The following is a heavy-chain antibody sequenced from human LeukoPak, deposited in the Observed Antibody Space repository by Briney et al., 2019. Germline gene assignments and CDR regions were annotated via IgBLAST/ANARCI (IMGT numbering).Heavy chain of an antibody. V-gene: IGHV3-23*01. D-gene: IGHD3-10*01. J-gene: IGHJ6*04. CDR3: ARADRLLWFGELLYPPDV. Sequence: PGGSLRLSCAASGFTFSSYAMSWVRQAPGKGLEWVSAISGSGGSTYYADSVKGRFTISRDNSKNTLYLQMNSLRAEDTAVYYCARADRLLWFGELLYPPDVWGKGTTVTVSS. CDR2: ISGSGGST. CDR1: GFTFSSYA.